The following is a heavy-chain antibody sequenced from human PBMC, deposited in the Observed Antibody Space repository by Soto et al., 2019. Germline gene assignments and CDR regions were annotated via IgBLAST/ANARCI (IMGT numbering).Heavy chain of an antibody. CDR3: ARDESSSSSRHYYYYYMDV. V-gene: IGHV3-11*01. D-gene: IGHD6-6*01. J-gene: IGHJ6*03. CDR2: ISSSGSTI. Sequence: GGSLRLSCAASGFTFSDYYMSWIRQAPGKGLEWVSYISSSGSTIYYADSVKGRFTISRDNAKNSLYLQMNSLRAEDTAVYYCARDESSSSSRHYYYYYMDVWGKGTTVTVS. CDR1: GFTFSDYY.